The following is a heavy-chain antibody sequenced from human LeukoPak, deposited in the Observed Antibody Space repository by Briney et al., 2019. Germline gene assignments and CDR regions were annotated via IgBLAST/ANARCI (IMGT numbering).Heavy chain of an antibody. CDR3: AREVRGVTGFDY. V-gene: IGHV1-69*04. Sequence: SVKVSCKASGGTLSSYTISWVRQAPGQGLEWMGRIIPILGIANYAQKFQGRVTITADKSTSTAYMELSSLRSEDTAVYYCAREVRGVTGFDYWGQGTLVTVSS. D-gene: IGHD3-10*01. CDR2: IIPILGIA. J-gene: IGHJ4*02. CDR1: GGTLSSYT.